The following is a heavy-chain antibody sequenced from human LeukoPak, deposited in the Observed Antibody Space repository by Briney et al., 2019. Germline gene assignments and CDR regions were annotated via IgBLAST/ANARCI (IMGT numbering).Heavy chain of an antibody. V-gene: IGHV4-4*07. J-gene: IGHJ5*02. CDR3: ARDLPNYYDSSGYYRRVNWFDP. CDR1: GGSISSYY. Sequence: PSETLSLTCTVSGGSISSYYWSWIRQPAGKGLEWIGRIYTSGSTNYNPSLKSRVTMSVDTSKNQFSLKLSSVTAADTAVYYCARDLPNYYDSSGYYRRVNWFDPWGQGTLVTVSS. D-gene: IGHD3-22*01. CDR2: IYTSGST.